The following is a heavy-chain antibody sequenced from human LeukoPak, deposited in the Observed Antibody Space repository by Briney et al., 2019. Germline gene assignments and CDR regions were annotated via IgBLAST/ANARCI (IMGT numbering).Heavy chain of an antibody. V-gene: IGHV1-3*01. J-gene: IGHJ5*02. CDR1: GYTFTSYA. CDR3: AREQQLNWFDP. Sequence: ASVKVSCKASGYTFTSYAMHWVRQAPGQRLEWMGWINAGNGNTKYSQKFQGRVTITRDASASTAYMELSSLRSEDTAVYYCAREQQLNWFDPWGQGTLVTVSS. CDR2: INAGNGNT. D-gene: IGHD6-13*01.